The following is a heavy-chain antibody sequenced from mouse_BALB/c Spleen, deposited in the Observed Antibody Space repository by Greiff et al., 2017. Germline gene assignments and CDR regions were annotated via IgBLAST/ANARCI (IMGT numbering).Heavy chain of an antibody. J-gene: IGHJ4*01. CDR2: ISSGSSTI. V-gene: IGHV5-17*02. CDR1: GFTFSSYA. D-gene: IGHD5-5*01. Sequence: EVKLMESGGGLVKPGGSLKLSCAASGFTFSSYAMSWVRQTPEKRLEWVAYISSGSSTIYYADTVKGRFTISRDNPKNTLFLQMTSLRSEDTALYYCARDGPLPIYYAMDYWGQGTSVTVSS. CDR3: ARDGPLPIYYAMDY.